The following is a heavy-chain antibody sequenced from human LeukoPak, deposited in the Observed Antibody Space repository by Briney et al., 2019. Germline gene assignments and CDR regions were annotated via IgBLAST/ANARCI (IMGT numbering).Heavy chain of an antibody. CDR3: ARDHGGYDSGDY. CDR2: ISGSGGST. Sequence: GGSLRLSCAASGFTFSSYGMSWVRQAPGKGLQWVSGISGSGGSTYYADSVKGRFTISRDNSKNTLYLQMNSLRAEDTAVYYCARDHGGYDSGDYWGQGTLVTVSS. V-gene: IGHV3-23*01. J-gene: IGHJ4*02. CDR1: GFTFSSYG. D-gene: IGHD5-12*01.